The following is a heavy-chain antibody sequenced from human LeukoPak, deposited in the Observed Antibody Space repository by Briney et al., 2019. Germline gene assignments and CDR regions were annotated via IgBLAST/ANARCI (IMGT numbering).Heavy chain of an antibody. CDR3: AQDQGYYGSGGYKEFFRH. CDR2: ISGHGDGT. D-gene: IGHD3-10*01. V-gene: IGHV3-23*01. J-gene: IGHJ1*01. CDR1: GFTFSSYA. Sequence: GGSLRLSCAASGFTFSSYAMSWVRQAPGKGLEWVSAISGHGDGTYYADSVKGRFTISGDNSKNTVYLQMKSLRAEDTAVYYCAQDQGYYGSGGYKEFFRHWGQGTLVTVSS.